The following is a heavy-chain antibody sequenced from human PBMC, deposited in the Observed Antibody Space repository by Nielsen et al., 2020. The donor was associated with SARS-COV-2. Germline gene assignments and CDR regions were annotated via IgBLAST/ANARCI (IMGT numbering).Heavy chain of an antibody. V-gene: IGHV3-21*06. CDR3: ARDWTERKTATGSPKGSYYGFDI. CDR1: GFTFSTYT. CDR2: ITSDYPYI. D-gene: IGHD1-1*01. Sequence: GGSLRLSCAASGFTFSTYTMNWLRQAPGKGLEWVSAITSDYPYIYYADSVKGRFTISRDNAESALYLQMNSLRPDDTAVYYCARDWTERKTATGSPKGSYYGFDIWGQGTTVTVSS. J-gene: IGHJ3*02.